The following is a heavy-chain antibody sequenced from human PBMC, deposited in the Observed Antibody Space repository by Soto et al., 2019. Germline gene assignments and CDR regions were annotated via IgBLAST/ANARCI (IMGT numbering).Heavy chain of an antibody. Sequence: PSETLSLTCTVSGGSISSGDYYWSWIRQPPGKGLEWIGYIYYSGSTYYNPSLKSRVTISVDTSKNQFSLKLSSVTAADTAGYYCARVIRGGNGSGSPENWGQGTLVTVSS. J-gene: IGHJ4*02. CDR3: ARVIRGGNGSGSPEN. CDR2: IYYSGST. CDR1: GGSISSGDYY. D-gene: IGHD3-10*01. V-gene: IGHV4-30-4*01.